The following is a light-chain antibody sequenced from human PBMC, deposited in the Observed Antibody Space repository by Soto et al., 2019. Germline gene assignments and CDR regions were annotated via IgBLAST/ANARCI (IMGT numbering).Light chain of an antibody. Sequence: DIQMTQSPSILSTSVGDRVTIACRASQTISSWLAWYQQKPGKAPQLLIYDASTLESGVPSRFSGSGSGTDFALTISSLQPDDFATYYCQQYYDYPYTFGQGTELEIK. CDR3: QQYYDYPYT. CDR2: DAS. V-gene: IGKV1-5*01. CDR1: QTISSW. J-gene: IGKJ2*01.